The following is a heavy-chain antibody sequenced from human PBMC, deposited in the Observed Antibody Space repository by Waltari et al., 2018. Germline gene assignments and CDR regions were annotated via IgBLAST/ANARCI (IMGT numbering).Heavy chain of an antibody. CDR3: ARGHTGSYQRLDAFDI. D-gene: IGHD1-26*01. Sequence: EVQLVNSGGGLVKPGGSLRLSCAAFVFSCGTCSFNWVGQAPGGGLEWISSINPSSTYLYYAASVKGRFTLFRDNARDSLYLQMTSLRAEDTAVYYCARGHTGSYQRLDAFDIWGQGTVVTVSS. V-gene: IGHV3-21*01. CDR2: INPSSTYL. J-gene: IGHJ3*02. CDR1: VFSCGTCS.